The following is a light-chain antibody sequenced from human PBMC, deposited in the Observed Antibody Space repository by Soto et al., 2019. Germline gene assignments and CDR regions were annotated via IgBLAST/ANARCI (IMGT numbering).Light chain of an antibody. CDR3: QQANSFPRT. Sequence: DIQMTQSPSSVSASVGDSVTITCRASQAISTWLAWYQQKPGKAPKLLIYAASNLQTGVTSRFSGSGSGTDFTLTISSLQPEDFATYYCQQANSFPRTFGQGTKVEIK. CDR2: AAS. J-gene: IGKJ1*01. CDR1: QAISTW. V-gene: IGKV1D-12*01.